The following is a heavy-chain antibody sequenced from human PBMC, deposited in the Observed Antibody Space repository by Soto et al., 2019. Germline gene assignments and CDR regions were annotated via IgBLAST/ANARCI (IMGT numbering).Heavy chain of an antibody. Sequence: QVQLVESGGGMVQPGTSLRLSCAASGFSFSSYALYWVRQAPGKGLEWVTLISYDGTNKYYTDSVKGRFTASRDNSKNTLYLQINSLRPEDTAVYYCARETASRLVPDARDYGLDVWGQGTTVTVSS. J-gene: IGHJ6*02. CDR1: GFSFSSYA. CDR2: ISYDGTNK. V-gene: IGHV3-30-3*01. D-gene: IGHD2-2*01. CDR3: ARETASRLVPDARDYGLDV.